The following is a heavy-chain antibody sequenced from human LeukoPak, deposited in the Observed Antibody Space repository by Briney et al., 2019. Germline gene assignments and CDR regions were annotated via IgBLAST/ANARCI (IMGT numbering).Heavy chain of an antibody. J-gene: IGHJ5*02. CDR1: GGSLSSGGYY. V-gene: IGHV4-61*08. D-gene: IGHD3-10*01. Sequence: SQTLSLTCTVSGGSLSSGGYYWRWIRQPTGKGLEWIGYIYYSGSAKYNPSLKSRVTISVDTSKNQFSLKLTSVTAADTAVYYCARGFGDWGLSWFDPWGQGTLVTVSS. CDR2: IYYSGSA. CDR3: ARGFGDWGLSWFDP.